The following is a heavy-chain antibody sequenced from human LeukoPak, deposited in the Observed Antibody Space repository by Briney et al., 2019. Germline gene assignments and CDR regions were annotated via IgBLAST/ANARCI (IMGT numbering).Heavy chain of an antibody. D-gene: IGHD1-1*01. CDR2: ISSTVTS. CDR3: ARVGDWNDLVY. Sequence: SETLSLTCTVSGGSISTYYWSWIRQPPGKGLEWIVYISSTVTSNYNPSLKSRVTISVDTSKNQFSLKLSSVTAADTAVYYCARVGDWNDLVYWGQGTLVTVSS. J-gene: IGHJ4*02. V-gene: IGHV4-59*01. CDR1: GGSISTYY.